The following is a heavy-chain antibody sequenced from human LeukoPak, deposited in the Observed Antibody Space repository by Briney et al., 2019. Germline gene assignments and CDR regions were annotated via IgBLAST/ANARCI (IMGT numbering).Heavy chain of an antibody. D-gene: IGHD4-23*01. CDR2: ISSSTTYI. Sequence: PGESLRLSCAASGFSFSTYDMNWIRQAPGKGLEWVASISSSTTYIYYADSLKGRFTISRDDAKNSLYLQMSSLRAEDTAVYYCAREVIGGNSAWGRGTLVTVSS. CDR3: AREVIGGNSA. V-gene: IGHV3-21*01. J-gene: IGHJ2*01. CDR1: GFSFSTYD.